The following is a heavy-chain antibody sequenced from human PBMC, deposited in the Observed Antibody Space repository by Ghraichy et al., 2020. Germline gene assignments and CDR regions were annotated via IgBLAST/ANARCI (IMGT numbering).Heavy chain of an antibody. J-gene: IGHJ5*02. D-gene: IGHD7-27*01. CDR2: IYYSGST. CDR3: ASGETGWFDP. V-gene: IGHV4-59*01. CDR1: GGSLRSFY. Sequence: SETLSLTCTVSGGSLRSFYWSWIRQSPGKGLEWIGYIYYSGSTNYNPSLKSRVTISVDTSKNQFSLKLSSVTAADTAGYYCASGETGWFDPWGQGTLVTVSS.